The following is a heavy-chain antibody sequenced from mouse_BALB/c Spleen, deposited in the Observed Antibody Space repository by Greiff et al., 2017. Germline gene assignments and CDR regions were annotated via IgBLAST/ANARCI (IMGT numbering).Heavy chain of an antibody. V-gene: IGHV1S81*02. D-gene: IGHD2-2*01. CDR2: INPSNGRT. Sequence: VQLQQPGAELVKPGASVKLSCKASGYTFTSYWMHWVKQRPGQGLEWIGEINPSNGRTNYNEKFKSKATLTVDKSSSTAYMQLSSLTSEDSAVYYCARSGYGYGYFDYWGQGTSVTVSS. CDR1: GYTFTSYW. J-gene: IGHJ4*01. CDR3: ARSGYGYGYFDY.